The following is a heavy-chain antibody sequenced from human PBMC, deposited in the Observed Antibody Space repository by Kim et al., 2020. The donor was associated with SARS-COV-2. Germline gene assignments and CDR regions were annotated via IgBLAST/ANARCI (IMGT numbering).Heavy chain of an antibody. CDR2: IKQDGSEK. Sequence: GGSLRLSCAASGFTFSSYWMSWVRQAPGKGLEWVANIKQDGSEKYYVDSVKGRFTISRDNAKNSLYLQMNSLRAEDTAVYYCARDRPVVAVAGTYFDYWGQGTLVTVSS. CDR1: GFTFSSYW. CDR3: ARDRPVVAVAGTYFDY. D-gene: IGHD6-19*01. V-gene: IGHV3-7*03. J-gene: IGHJ4*02.